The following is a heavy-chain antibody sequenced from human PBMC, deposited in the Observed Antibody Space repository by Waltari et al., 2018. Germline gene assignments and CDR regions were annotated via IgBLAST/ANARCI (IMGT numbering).Heavy chain of an antibody. CDR2: IKSKTDGGTT. CDR3: ARGRTVFGVVIISRDYYYMDV. J-gene: IGHJ6*03. D-gene: IGHD3-3*01. V-gene: IGHV3-15*01. CDR1: GFTFSNAW. Sequence: EVQLVESGGGLVKPGGSLRLSCAASGFTFSNAWMSWVRQAPGKGLEGVGRIKSKTDGGTTDYAAPVKGRFTISRDDSKNTLYLQMNSLKTEDTAVYYCARGRTVFGVVIISRDYYYMDVWGKGTTVTVSS.